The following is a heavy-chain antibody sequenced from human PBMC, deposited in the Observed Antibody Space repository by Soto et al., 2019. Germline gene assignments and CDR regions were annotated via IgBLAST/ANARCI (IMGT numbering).Heavy chain of an antibody. Sequence: EVQVLESGGGLVQPGGSLRLSCEGSGFTVSSHAMTWIRQAPGKGPEWVSTVTADGGTYYADSVKGRFAMSRDTSENTLYLQMNSLGADDTAAYYCAPHVSCSGGSFQYDAFAIRGEGTMVTVSS. J-gene: IGHJ3*02. CDR2: VTADGGT. D-gene: IGHD2-15*01. CDR1: GFTVSSHA. CDR3: APHVSCSGGSFQYDAFAI. V-gene: IGHV3-23*01.